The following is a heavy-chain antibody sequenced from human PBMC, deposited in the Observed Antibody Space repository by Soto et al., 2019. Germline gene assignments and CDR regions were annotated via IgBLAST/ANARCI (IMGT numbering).Heavy chain of an antibody. D-gene: IGHD3-10*01. CDR3: ATRGSGLWDYFDY. CDR1: RGTFSSYA. J-gene: IGHJ4*02. Sequence: SVKVSCKASRGTFSSYASRWVRQAPGQGLEWMGGIIPIFGTANYAQKFQGRVTITADESTSTAYMELSSLRSEDTAVYYCATRGSGLWDYFDYWGQGTLVTVSS. V-gene: IGHV1-69*13. CDR2: IIPIFGTA.